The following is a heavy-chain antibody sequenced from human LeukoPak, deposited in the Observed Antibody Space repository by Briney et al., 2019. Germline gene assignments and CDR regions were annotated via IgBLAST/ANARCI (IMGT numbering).Heavy chain of an antibody. Sequence: ASVKVSCKASGYTFTSHGISWVRQAPGQGLEWMGWISAYNGNTNYAQKFQGRVTLTTDTSTSTVYMELRSLRSDDTAVYYCSREGPTGKFLGDHWGQGTLVTVSS. J-gene: IGHJ4*02. CDR3: SREGPTGKFLGDH. D-gene: IGHD1-1*01. CDR1: GYTFTSHG. CDR2: ISAYNGNT. V-gene: IGHV1-18*04.